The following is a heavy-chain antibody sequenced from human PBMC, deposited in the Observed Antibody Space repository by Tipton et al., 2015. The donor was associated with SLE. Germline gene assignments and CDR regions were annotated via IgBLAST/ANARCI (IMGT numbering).Heavy chain of an antibody. CDR2: IYYSGNT. V-gene: IGHV4-59*08. CDR3: ARGLGTHDYGDY. Sequence: TLSLTCTVSGGSISSHYWSWIRQPPGKGLEWIGYIYYSGNTNYNPSLKSRVTISVDTSKNQFSLKLSSVTAADTAVYYCARGLGTHDYGDYWGQGTLVTVSS. J-gene: IGHJ4*02. CDR1: GGSISSHY. D-gene: IGHD3-16*01.